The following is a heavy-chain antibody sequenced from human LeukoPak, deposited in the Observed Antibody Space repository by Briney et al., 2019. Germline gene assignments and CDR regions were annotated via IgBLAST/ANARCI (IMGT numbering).Heavy chain of an antibody. D-gene: IGHD1-26*01. CDR1: GYTLTELS. CDR3: AADLVGATIANN. Sequence: GASVKVSCKVSGYTLTELSMHWVRQAPGKGLEWMGGFDPEDGETIYAQKFQGRVTMTEDTSTDTAYMELSSPRSEDTAVYYCAADLVGATIANNWGQGTLVTVSS. J-gene: IGHJ4*02. CDR2: FDPEDGET. V-gene: IGHV1-24*01.